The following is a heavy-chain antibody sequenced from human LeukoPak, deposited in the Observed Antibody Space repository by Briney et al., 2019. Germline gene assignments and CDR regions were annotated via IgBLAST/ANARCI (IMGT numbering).Heavy chain of an antibody. D-gene: IGHD5-12*01. Sequence: ASVNVSCKASGYTFTSYGISWVRQAPGQGLEWMGWISAYNGNTNYAQKLQGRVTMTTDTSTSTAYMELRSLRSDDTAVYYCARGVLGGYDFPHHFDYWGQGTLVTVSS. V-gene: IGHV1-18*01. J-gene: IGHJ4*02. CDR3: ARGVLGGYDFPHHFDY. CDR2: ISAYNGNT. CDR1: GYTFTSYG.